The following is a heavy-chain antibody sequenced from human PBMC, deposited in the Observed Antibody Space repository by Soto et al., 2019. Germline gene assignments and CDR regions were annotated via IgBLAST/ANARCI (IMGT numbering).Heavy chain of an antibody. CDR1: GFTFSSYA. V-gene: IGHV3-23*01. D-gene: IGHD3-22*01. Sequence: GGSLRLSCAASGFTFSSYAMSWVRQAPGKGLEWVSAISGSGGSTYYADSVKGRFTISRDNSKNTPYLQMNSLRAEDTAVYYCAKDSRSPYYYDSSGYRPGAAFDMWGQGTMVTVS. CDR3: AKDSRSPYYYDSSGYRPGAAFDM. J-gene: IGHJ3*02. CDR2: ISGSGGST.